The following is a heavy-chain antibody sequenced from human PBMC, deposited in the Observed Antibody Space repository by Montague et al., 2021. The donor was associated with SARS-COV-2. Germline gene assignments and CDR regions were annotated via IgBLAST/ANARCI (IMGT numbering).Heavy chain of an antibody. CDR3: ARDLESTGYFDPYYYHGMDV. J-gene: IGHJ6*02. Sequence: SLRLSCAASGFTFSSYALHWVRQAPGKGLEWVADISHEGSYKYYSDSVXGLFTISRDNSKNTLYLDMNSLRAEDTALYYCARDLESTGYFDPYYYHGMDVWGQGTTVTVS. V-gene: IGHV3-30*04. CDR1: GFTFSSYA. D-gene: IGHD3-9*01. CDR2: ISHEGSYK.